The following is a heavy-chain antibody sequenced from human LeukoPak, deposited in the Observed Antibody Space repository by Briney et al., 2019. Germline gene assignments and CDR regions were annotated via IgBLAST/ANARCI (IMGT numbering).Heavy chain of an antibody. V-gene: IGHV3-66*01. CDR2: IYSGGST. Sequence: GGSLRLSWAASGFTVSSNYMSWGRQAPGKGLEWVSVIYSGGSTYYADSVKGRFTISRDNSKNTLYLRMNSLRAEDTAVYYCARLTYGDYALDIWGQGTMVTVSS. J-gene: IGHJ3*02. CDR3: ARLTYGDYALDI. D-gene: IGHD4-17*01. CDR1: GFTVSSNY.